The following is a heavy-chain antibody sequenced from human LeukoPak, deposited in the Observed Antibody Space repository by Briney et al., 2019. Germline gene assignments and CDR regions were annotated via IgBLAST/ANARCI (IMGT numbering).Heavy chain of an antibody. Sequence: GASVKVSCKPSGYTFTDYFTHWVRQAPGQGLEWMGWIYPLDGGTKNAQPFQGRVAMTRATSISTAYIELSSLRSDDTAIYYCAKIGVSGSYWDFDSWGQGTPVTVSS. CDR2: IYPLDGGT. D-gene: IGHD1-26*01. J-gene: IGHJ4*02. CDR1: GYTFTDYF. CDR3: AKIGVSGSYWDFDS. V-gene: IGHV1-2*02.